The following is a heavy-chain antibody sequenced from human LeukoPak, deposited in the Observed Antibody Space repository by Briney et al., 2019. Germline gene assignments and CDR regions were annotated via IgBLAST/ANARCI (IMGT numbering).Heavy chain of an antibody. CDR1: GYTFTSYN. J-gene: IGHJ4*02. Sequence: ASAKVSCKASGYTFTSYNMHWVRQAPGQGLEWMGIIKPSGGSTTYAQKFQGRVTMTRDMSTSTLYMELSSLRSENTAVYYCAKDPAIGIAAAGYFDYWGQGTLVTVSS. CDR3: AKDPAIGIAAAGYFDY. V-gene: IGHV1-46*01. CDR2: IKPSGGST. D-gene: IGHD6-13*01.